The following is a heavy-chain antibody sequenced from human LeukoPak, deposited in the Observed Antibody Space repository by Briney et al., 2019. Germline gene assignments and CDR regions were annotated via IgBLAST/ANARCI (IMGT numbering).Heavy chain of an antibody. J-gene: IGHJ4*02. Sequence: GGSLRLSCSASGFTLSSYAMHCVRQAPGKGLEYVSAISSNGGSTYYADSVKGRFTISRDNSKNALYLQMSSLRAEDTAVYYCVKEGDSSSWYEVDYWGQGTLITVSS. CDR1: GFTLSSYA. CDR2: ISSNGGST. V-gene: IGHV3-64D*06. D-gene: IGHD6-13*01. CDR3: VKEGDSSSWYEVDY.